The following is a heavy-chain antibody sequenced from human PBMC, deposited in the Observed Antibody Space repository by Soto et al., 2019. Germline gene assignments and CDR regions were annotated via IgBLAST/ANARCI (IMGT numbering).Heavy chain of an antibody. J-gene: IGHJ6*02. CDR3: ARLGLRFLEWLPYYGMDV. CDR2: INHSGST. D-gene: IGHD3-3*01. V-gene: IGHV4-34*01. CDR1: GGSFSGYY. Sequence: SETLSLTCAVYGGSFSGYYWSWIRQPPGKGLEWIGEINHSGSTNYNPSLKSRVTISVDTSKNQFSLKLSSVTAADTAVYYCARLGLRFLEWLPYYGMDVWGQGTTVTVSS.